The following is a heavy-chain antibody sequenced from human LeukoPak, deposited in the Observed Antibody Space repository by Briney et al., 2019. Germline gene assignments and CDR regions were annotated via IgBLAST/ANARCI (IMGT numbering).Heavy chain of an antibody. CDR1: GGTFSSYA. V-gene: IGHV1-69*05. J-gene: IGHJ3*02. D-gene: IGHD5-12*01. Sequence: GSSVKVSCKASGGTFSSYAISWVRQAPGRGLEWMGGIIPIFGTANYAQKFQGRVTITTDESTSTAYMELSSLRSEDTAVYYCARENNGGYGYNAFYIWGQGTMVTVST. CDR3: ARENNGGYGYNAFYI. CDR2: IIPIFGTA.